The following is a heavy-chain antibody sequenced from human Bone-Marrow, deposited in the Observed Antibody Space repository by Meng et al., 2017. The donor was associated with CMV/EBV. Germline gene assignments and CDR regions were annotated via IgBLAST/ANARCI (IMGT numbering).Heavy chain of an antibody. V-gene: IGHV3-15*01. CDR1: GFIFRSYA. CDR3: TTPTVPAAIWPNLYYYGMDV. CDR2: IKSKTDGGTT. D-gene: IGHD2-2*01. Sequence: GGSLRLSCAASGFIFRSYAMHWVRQAPGKGLEWVGRIKSKTDGGTTDYAAPVKGRFTISRDDSKNTLYLQMNSLKTEDTAVYYCTTPTVPAAIWPNLYYYGMDVWGQGTTVTVSS. J-gene: IGHJ6*02.